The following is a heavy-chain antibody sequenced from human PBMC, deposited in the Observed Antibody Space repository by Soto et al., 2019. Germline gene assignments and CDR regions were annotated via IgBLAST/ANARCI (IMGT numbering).Heavy chain of an antibody. Sequence: QVQLVESGGGVVQPGRSLRLSCAASGFTFSSYAMHWVRQAPGKGLEWVAVISYDGSNKYYADSVKGRFTISRDNSKSTLYLQMGSLRVEDMAVYYCARRREANNYYHYYMDVWGKGATVTVFS. J-gene: IGHJ6*03. CDR2: ISYDGSNK. V-gene: IGHV3-30*14. CDR1: GFTFSSYA. D-gene: IGHD1-26*01. CDR3: ARRREANNYYHYYMDV.